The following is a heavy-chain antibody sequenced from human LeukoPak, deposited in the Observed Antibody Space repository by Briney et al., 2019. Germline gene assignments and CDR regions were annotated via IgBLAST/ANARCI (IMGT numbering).Heavy chain of an antibody. CDR3: TRRSTIYWYFDL. D-gene: IGHD1-26*01. CDR2: IRSKANSYAT. V-gene: IGHV3-73*01. CDR1: GFTFSGSA. Sequence: GGSLRLSCAASGFTFSGSAMHWGRQASGKGLEWVGRIRSKANSYATAYAASVKGRFTISRDDSKNTAYLQMNSLKTEDTAVYYCTRRSTIYWYFDLWGRGTLVTVSS. J-gene: IGHJ2*01.